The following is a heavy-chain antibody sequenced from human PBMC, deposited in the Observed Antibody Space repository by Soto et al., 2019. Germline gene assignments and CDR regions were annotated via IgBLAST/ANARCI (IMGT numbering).Heavy chain of an antibody. D-gene: IGHD5-12*01. V-gene: IGHV3-30-3*01. Sequence: QVQLVESGGGVVQPGRSLRLSCAASGFTFSSYAMHWVRQAPGKGLEWVAVISYDGSNKYYADSVKGRFTISRDNSKNTLYLQMNSLRAEDTAVYYCARGRAQWLAWAWYYYGMDVWGQGTTVTVSS. CDR2: ISYDGSNK. CDR1: GFTFSSYA. CDR3: ARGRAQWLAWAWYYYGMDV. J-gene: IGHJ6*02.